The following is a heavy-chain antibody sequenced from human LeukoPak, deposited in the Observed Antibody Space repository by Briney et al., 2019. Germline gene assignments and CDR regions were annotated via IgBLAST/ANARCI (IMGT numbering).Heavy chain of an antibody. CDR2: ISWNSGSI. CDR3: AREPNYIWGTYRYTDYFDY. J-gene: IGHJ4*02. V-gene: IGHV3-9*01. D-gene: IGHD3-16*02. CDR1: GFTFDDYA. Sequence: GGSLRLSCAASGFTFDDYAMHWVRQAPGKGLEWVSGISWNSGSIGYADSVKGRFTVSRDNAKTSLYLQMNSLRAEDTAVYYCAREPNYIWGTYRYTDYFDYWGQGTLVTVSS.